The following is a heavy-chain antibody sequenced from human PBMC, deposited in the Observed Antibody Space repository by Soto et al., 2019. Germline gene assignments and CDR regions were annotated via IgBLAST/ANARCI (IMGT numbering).Heavy chain of an antibody. CDR3: ATDKSRLQVIVNYYDIMDG. CDR1: GGTFRTNA. V-gene: IGHV1-69*05. J-gene: IGHJ6*02. CDR2: IIPIFPTP. D-gene: IGHD3-16*02. Sequence: QVQLVQSGAEVKKPGSSVKISCKASGGTFRTNAFSWVRQAPGQGLEWMGGIIPIFPTPDYAQKFQGRVTITSDKATTTTNIRLSILRSEDTAIYYSATDKSRLQVIVNYYDIMDGWGQGTTVTVSS.